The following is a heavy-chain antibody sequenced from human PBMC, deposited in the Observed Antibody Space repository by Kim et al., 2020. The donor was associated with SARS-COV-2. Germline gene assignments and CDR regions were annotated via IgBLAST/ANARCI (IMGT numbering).Heavy chain of an antibody. D-gene: IGHD5-18*01. CDR2: IYTSGST. CDR1: GGSISSYY. Sequence: SETLSLTCTVSGGSISSYYWSWIRQPAGKGLEWIGRIYTSGSTNYNPSLKSRVTMSVDTSKNHFSLKLSSVTAADTAVYYCARDPEGYSYGEYGMDVWGQGTTVTVSS. V-gene: IGHV4-4*07. J-gene: IGHJ6*02. CDR3: ARDPEGYSYGEYGMDV.